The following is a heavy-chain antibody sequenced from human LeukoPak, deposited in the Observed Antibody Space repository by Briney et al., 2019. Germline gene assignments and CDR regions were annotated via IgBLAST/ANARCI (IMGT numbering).Heavy chain of an antibody. Sequence: PGGSLRLSCAASGFSFSSFSMNWVRQAPAKGQEWVSSISSGSTYIYYADSVKGRFTISRDNAKNSLFLQMNSLRAGDTAVYYCARVPYCSGGSCYCDYWGQGTLVTVSS. CDR1: GFSFSSFS. V-gene: IGHV3-21*01. CDR3: ARVPYCSGGSCYCDY. D-gene: IGHD2-15*01. J-gene: IGHJ4*02. CDR2: ISSGSTYI.